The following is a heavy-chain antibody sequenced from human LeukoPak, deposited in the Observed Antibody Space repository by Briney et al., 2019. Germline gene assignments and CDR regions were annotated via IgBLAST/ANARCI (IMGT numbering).Heavy chain of an antibody. CDR2: INPNSGGT. D-gene: IGHD3-22*01. J-gene: IGHJ4*02. CDR1: GYTFTGYY. CDR3: ARTLLDSSGYQLDY. V-gene: IGHV1-2*02. Sequence: ASVKVSCKASGYTFTGYYMHWVRQAPGQGLEWMGWINPNSGGTNYAQKFQGRVTMTRDTSISTAYMELSRLRSDDTAVYYCARTLLDSSGYQLDYWGQGTLVTVSS.